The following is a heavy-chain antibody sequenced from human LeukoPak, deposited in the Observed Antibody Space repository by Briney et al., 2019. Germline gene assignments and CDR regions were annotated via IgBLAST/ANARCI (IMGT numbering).Heavy chain of an antibody. Sequence: SVKVSCKASGGTFSSYAISWVRQAPGQGLEWMGRIIPILGIANYAQKFQGRVTITADKSTSTAYMELSSLRSEDTAEYYCARAEPPAAGTKKGAFDIWGQGTMVTVSS. V-gene: IGHV1-69*04. CDR2: IIPILGIA. CDR3: ARAEPPAAGTKKGAFDI. CDR1: GGTFSSYA. J-gene: IGHJ3*02. D-gene: IGHD6-13*01.